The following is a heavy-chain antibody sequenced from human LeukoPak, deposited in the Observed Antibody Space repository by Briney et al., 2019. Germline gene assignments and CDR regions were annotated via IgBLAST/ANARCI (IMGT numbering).Heavy chain of an antibody. Sequence: GASVKVSCKASGYTFTSYGISWVRQAPGQGLEWTGWISAYNGNTNYAQKLQGRVTMTTDTSTSTAYMELRSLRSDDTAVYYCARDEYVTAAAGDNWFDPWGQGTLVTVSS. D-gene: IGHD6-13*01. CDR1: GYTFTSYG. V-gene: IGHV1-18*01. CDR3: ARDEYVTAAAGDNWFDP. J-gene: IGHJ5*02. CDR2: ISAYNGNT.